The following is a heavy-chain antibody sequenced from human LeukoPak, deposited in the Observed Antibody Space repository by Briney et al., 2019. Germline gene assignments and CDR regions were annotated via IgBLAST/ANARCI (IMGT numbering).Heavy chain of an antibody. CDR2: INPNNGGT. CDR1: GYTFTGYY. J-gene: IGHJ5*02. Sequence: ASVKVSCKASGYTFTGYYIHWVRQAPGQGLEWMGRINPNNGGTDYAQKFQGRVTMTRDTSTTTAYLELSRLTSDDTAIDYCAKVPPSRTAAGSWLGPWGQGALVTVSS. V-gene: IGHV1-2*06. D-gene: IGHD6-13*01. CDR3: AKVPPSRTAAGSWLGP.